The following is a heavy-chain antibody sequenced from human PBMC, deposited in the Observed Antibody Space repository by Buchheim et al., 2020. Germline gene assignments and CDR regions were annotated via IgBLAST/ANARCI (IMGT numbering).Heavy chain of an antibody. J-gene: IGHJ2*01. CDR2: ISGSGGST. V-gene: IGHV3-23*01. CDR1: GFTFTSYA. D-gene: IGHD6-6*01. CDR3: AKAASIAATLGWYFDL. Sequence: VQLLESGGGLVQPGGSLRLSCAASGFTFTSYAMSWVRQAPGKGLEWVSGISGSGGSTSYADSVKGRVTISRGNSKNTLDLQMNSLRAEDTAIYYCAKAASIAATLGWYFDLWGRGTL.